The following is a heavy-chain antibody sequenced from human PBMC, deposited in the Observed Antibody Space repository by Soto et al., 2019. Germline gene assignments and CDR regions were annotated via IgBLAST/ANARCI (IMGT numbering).Heavy chain of an antibody. CDR1: GFTFSSYA. V-gene: IGHV3-23*01. CDR3: AKWAEYYYDSSGYYGY. D-gene: IGHD3-22*01. CDR2: ISGSGGST. J-gene: IGHJ4*02. Sequence: GSLRLSCAASGFTFSSYAMSWVRQAPGKGLEWVSAISGSGGSTYYADSVKGRFTISRDNSKNTLYLQMNSLRAEDTAVYYCAKWAEYYYDSSGYYGYWGQGTLVTVSS.